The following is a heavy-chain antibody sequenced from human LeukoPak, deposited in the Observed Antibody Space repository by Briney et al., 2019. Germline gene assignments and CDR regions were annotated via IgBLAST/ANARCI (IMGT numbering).Heavy chain of an antibody. V-gene: IGHV1-2*06. J-gene: IGHJ4*02. CDR3: ARGPYSSSWCGNFDY. Sequence: GASVKVSCKASGYTFTGYYMHWVRQAPGQGLEWMGRINPNSGGTNYAQKFHGRVTMTRDTSISTPYMELSRLRSDAAAVYYYARGPYSSSWCGNFDYWGQGTLVTVSS. D-gene: IGHD6-13*01. CDR2: INPNSGGT. CDR1: GYTFTGYY.